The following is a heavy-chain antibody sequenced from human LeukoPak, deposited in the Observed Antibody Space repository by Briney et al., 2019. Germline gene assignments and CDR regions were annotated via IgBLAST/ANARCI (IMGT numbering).Heavy chain of an antibody. J-gene: IGHJ5*02. V-gene: IGHV4-34*01. D-gene: IGHD5-18*01. CDR3: ARVGPTRSRYSYGNNWFDP. Sequence: PSETLSLTCAVYGGSLSGYYWSWIRQPPGKGLEWIGEINHSGSTNYNPSLKSRVTISVDTSKNQFSLKLSSVTAADTAVYYCARVGPTRSRYSYGNNWFDPWGQGTLVTVSS. CDR2: INHSGST. CDR1: GGSLSGYY.